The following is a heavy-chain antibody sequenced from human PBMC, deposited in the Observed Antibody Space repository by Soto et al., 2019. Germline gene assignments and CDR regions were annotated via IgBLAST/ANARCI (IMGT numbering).Heavy chain of an antibody. CDR1: GFTVSSNY. CDR3: ARNGRGSHHYYYYYYMDV. J-gene: IGHJ6*03. V-gene: IGHV3-66*01. Sequence: GGSLRLSCAASGFTVSSNYMSWVRQAPGKGLEWVSVIYSGGSTYYADPVKGRFTISRDNSKNTLYLQMNSLRAEDTAVYYCARNGRGSHHYYYYYYMDVWGKGTTVTVSS. D-gene: IGHD3-10*01. CDR2: IYSGGST.